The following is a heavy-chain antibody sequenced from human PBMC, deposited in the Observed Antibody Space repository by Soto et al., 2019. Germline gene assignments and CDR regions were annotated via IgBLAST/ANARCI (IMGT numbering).Heavy chain of an antibody. CDR3: ARDPDYGDYWGYFFDS. J-gene: IGHJ4*02. CDR1: GYTFAAYY. V-gene: IGHV1-2*04. Sequence: QVQLVQSGAEVKKPGASVKVSCKTSGYTFAAYYIHWIRQAPGQGLEWMGWINPTSGGTVYAQNFQDWVTMTRDTSIRTAYMELRRLNSDDTAVYYCARDPDYGDYWGYFFDSWGQGTPVTVSS. CDR2: INPTSGGT. D-gene: IGHD4-17*01.